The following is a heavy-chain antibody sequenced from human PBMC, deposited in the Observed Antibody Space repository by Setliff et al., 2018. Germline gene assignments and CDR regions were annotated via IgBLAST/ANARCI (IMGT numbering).Heavy chain of an antibody. CDR1: GFTFDDYA. CDR2: ISWDGGST. Sequence: LRLSCAASGFTFDDYAMHWVRQAPGKGLEWVSLISWDGGSTYYADSVKGRFTISRDNAENSLTLQMNSLRVEDTAVYYCSRDLQGSGDYVVDYWGQGTLVTVSS. CDR3: SRDLQGSGDYVVDY. J-gene: IGHJ4*02. D-gene: IGHD4-17*01. V-gene: IGHV3-43D*03.